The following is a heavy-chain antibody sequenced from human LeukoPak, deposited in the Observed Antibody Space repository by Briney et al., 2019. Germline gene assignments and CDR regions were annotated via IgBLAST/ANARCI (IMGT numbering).Heavy chain of an antibody. J-gene: IGHJ4*02. Sequence: GRSLRLSCAASGFTFSNYGMHWVRQAPGKGLEWVAVISYDGSDEEYADSVKGRFTIFRDNSKDMLYLQMNSLRAEDTAVYYCAKGLTTVTHFDSWGQGTLATVSS. CDR2: ISYDGSDE. CDR1: GFTFSNYG. CDR3: AKGLTTVTHFDS. D-gene: IGHD4-17*01. V-gene: IGHV3-30*18.